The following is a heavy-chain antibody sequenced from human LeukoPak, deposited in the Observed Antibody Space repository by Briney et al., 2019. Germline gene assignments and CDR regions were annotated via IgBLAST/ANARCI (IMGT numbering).Heavy chain of an antibody. CDR2: ISGSGGST. D-gene: IGHD3-22*01. CDR1: GFTFSSYA. CDR3: AREPGYYYDSSGYRTLGAFDI. Sequence: GGSLRLSCAASGFTFSSYAMSWVRQAPGKGLEWVSAISGSGGSTYYADSVKGRFTISRDNSKNTLYLQMNSLRAEDTAVYYCAREPGYYYDSSGYRTLGAFDIWGQGTMVTVSS. V-gene: IGHV3-23*01. J-gene: IGHJ3*02.